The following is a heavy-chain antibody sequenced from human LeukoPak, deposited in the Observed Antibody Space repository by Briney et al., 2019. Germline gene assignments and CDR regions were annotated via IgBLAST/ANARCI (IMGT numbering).Heavy chain of an antibody. J-gene: IGHJ4*02. Sequence: SETLSLTCTVSGGSVSSDYWNWIRQPPGKGLEWIGYIHYTGNTNDNPSLKSRVTISMDASKNQFSLKLSSVTAADTALYYCARRSTYGYFDYWGQGTLVTVSP. CDR1: GGSVSSDY. CDR2: IHYTGNT. CDR3: ARRSTYGYFDY. V-gene: IGHV4-59*08. D-gene: IGHD4-17*01.